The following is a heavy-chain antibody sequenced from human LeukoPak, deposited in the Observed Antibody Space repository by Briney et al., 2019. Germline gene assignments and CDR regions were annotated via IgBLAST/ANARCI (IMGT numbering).Heavy chain of an antibody. V-gene: IGHV4-39*01. CDR3: VRLPYCSSTSCQQGYYGMDV. J-gene: IGHJ6*02. Sequence: SETLSLTCTVSGGSISSSTYYWGWIRQPPGKGLEWIGSIYYSGSTYYDPSLKGRVTISADTSKNQFSLKLSSVTAADSAVYYCVRLPYCSSTSCQQGYYGMDVWGQGTTVTVSS. D-gene: IGHD2-2*01. CDR1: GGSISSSTYY. CDR2: IYYSGST.